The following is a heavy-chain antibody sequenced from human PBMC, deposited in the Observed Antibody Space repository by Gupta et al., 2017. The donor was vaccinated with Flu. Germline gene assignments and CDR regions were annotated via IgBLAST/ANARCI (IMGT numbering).Heavy chain of an antibody. J-gene: IGHJ3*02. CDR2: IYYSGST. D-gene: IGHD1-7*01. Sequence: QVQLQESGPGLVKPSETLSLTCTVSGGSISSYNWSWIRHPPGKGLEWIGYIYYSGSTNYNPSLKSRVTISVDTSKNQFSLKLSSVTAADTAVYYCARADSGNWNSRAGNAFDIWGQGTMVTVSS. CDR1: GGSISSYN. CDR3: ARADSGNWNSRAGNAFDI. V-gene: IGHV4-59*01.